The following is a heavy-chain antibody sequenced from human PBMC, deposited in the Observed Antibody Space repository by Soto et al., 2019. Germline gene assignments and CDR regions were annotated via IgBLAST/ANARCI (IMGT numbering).Heavy chain of an antibody. J-gene: IGHJ6*02. V-gene: IGHV4-31*03. CDR2: IYYSGST. D-gene: IGHD1-26*01. CDR3: AKGVGAQPGGMDV. Sequence: SETLSLTCTVSGGSISSGGYYWSWIRQHPGKGLEWIGYIYYSGSTYYNPSLKSRVTISVDTSKNQFSLKLSSVTAEDTAVYYCAKGVGAQPGGMDVWGQGTTVTVSS. CDR1: GGSISSGGYY.